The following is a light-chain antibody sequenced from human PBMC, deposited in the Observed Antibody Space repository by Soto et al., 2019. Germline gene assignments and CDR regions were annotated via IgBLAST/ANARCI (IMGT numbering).Light chain of an antibody. Sequence: QSALTQPRSVSGSPGQSVTISCTGASSDVGGYNYVSWYQQRPGNAPKVMIYDVNKRPSGVADRFSGSKSGNTASLTISGLQAEDEADYYCCSITGTNTVVFGGGTKLTVL. CDR3: CSITGTNTVV. CDR2: DVN. J-gene: IGLJ2*01. V-gene: IGLV2-11*01. CDR1: SSDVGGYNY.